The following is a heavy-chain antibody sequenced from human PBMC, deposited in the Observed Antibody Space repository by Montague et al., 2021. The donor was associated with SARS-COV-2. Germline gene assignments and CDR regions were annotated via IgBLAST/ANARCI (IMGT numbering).Heavy chain of an antibody. Sequence: TLSLTCTVSGGSISSGCYYWSWIRQHPGKGLEWIGYTYYSASTYYNPSLKSRVTISVDTSKNQFSLKLSSVTAADTAVYYCAREGGLRYFDWLLRSDYYYGLDVWGQGTTVTVSS. CDR1: GGSISSGCYY. D-gene: IGHD3-9*01. J-gene: IGHJ6*02. V-gene: IGHV4-31*03. CDR3: AREGGLRYFDWLLRSDYYYGLDV. CDR2: TYYSAST.